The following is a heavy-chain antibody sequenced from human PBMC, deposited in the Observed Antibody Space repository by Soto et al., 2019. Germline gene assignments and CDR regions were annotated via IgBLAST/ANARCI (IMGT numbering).Heavy chain of an antibody. CDR2: IYYSGST. J-gene: IGHJ4*02. CDR3: ARGTNMITFGGVTPASGY. D-gene: IGHD3-16*01. V-gene: IGHV4-39*01. Sequence: SETLSLTCTVSGGSISSSSYYWGWIRQPPGKGLEWIGSIYYSGSTYYNPSLKSRVTISVDTSKNQFSLKLSSVTAADTAVYYCARGTNMITFGGVTPASGYWGQGTLVTVSS. CDR1: GGSISSSSYY.